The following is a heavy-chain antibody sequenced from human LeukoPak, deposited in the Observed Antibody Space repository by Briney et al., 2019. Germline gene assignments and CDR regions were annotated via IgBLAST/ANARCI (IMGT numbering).Heavy chain of an antibody. CDR1: GFTFSDYY. D-gene: IGHD6-19*01. Sequence: GGSLRLSCAASGFTFSDYYMNWIRQAPGKGLEWVSYVSSSGSTIYYADSVKGRFTISRDSAKSSLYLQMISLTAEDTALYYCAGYTSGWFGAFDIWGQGTMVTVSS. CDR2: VSSSGSTI. CDR3: AGYTSGWFGAFDI. J-gene: IGHJ3*02. V-gene: IGHV3-11*04.